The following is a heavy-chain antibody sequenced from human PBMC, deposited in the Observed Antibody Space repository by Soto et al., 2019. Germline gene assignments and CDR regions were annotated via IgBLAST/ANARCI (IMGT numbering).Heavy chain of an antibody. D-gene: IGHD2-2*02. J-gene: IGHJ6*03. CDR2: IIPILGIA. CDR3: ARSDIVVVPAAITPHYYYYYMDV. Sequence: QVQLVQSGAEVKKPGSSVKVSCKASGGTFSSYTISWVRQAPGQGLEWMGRIIPILGIANYAQKFQGRVTITADKSTSTAYMELSSLRSDDTAVYYCARSDIVVVPAAITPHYYYYYMDVWGKGTTVTVSS. V-gene: IGHV1-69*02. CDR1: GGTFSSYT.